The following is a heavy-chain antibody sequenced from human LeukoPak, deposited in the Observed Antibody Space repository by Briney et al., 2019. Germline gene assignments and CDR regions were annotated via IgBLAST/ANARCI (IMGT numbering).Heavy chain of an antibody. J-gene: IGHJ4*02. V-gene: IGHV5-51*01. CDR3: ATLGGDGYNYGYFDY. CDR1: GYSFTSYW. D-gene: IGHD5-24*01. CDR2: IYPGDSDT. Sequence: GESLKISCKGPGYSFTSYWIGWVRQMPGKGLEWMGIIYPGDSDTRYSPSFQGQVTISADKSISTAYLQWSSLKASDTAMYYCATLGGDGYNYGYFDYWGQGTLVTVSS.